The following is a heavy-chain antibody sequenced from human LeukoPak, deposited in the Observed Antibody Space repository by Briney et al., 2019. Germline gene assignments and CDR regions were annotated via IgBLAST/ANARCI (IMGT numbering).Heavy chain of an antibody. Sequence: PGGSLRLSCVASGFTFSDYYMNWIRQTPGKGLEWISYISSNGSIIYYADSVKGRFTISRDNAKNSLYLQMNSLRAEDTAVYYCARDSKAVAVDFDYWGQGTLVTVST. CDR2: ISSNGSII. CDR3: ARDSKAVAVDFDY. V-gene: IGHV3-11*04. D-gene: IGHD6-19*01. J-gene: IGHJ4*02. CDR1: GFTFSDYY.